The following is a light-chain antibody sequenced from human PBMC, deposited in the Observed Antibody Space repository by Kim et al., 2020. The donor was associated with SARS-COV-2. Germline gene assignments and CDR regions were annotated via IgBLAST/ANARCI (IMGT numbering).Light chain of an antibody. CDR1: SSDVGGYNY. CDR2: EVS. J-gene: IGLJ1*01. V-gene: IGLV2-8*01. Sequence: GSPGQSVTISCTGTSSDVGGYNYVSWYQQHPGKAPKLMIYEVSKRPSGVPDRFSGSKSGNTASLTVSGLQAEDEADYYCSSYAGKVFGTGTKGTVL. CDR3: SSYAGKV.